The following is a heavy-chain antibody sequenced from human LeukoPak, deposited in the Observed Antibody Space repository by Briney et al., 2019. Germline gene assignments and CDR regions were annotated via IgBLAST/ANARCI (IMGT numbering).Heavy chain of an antibody. CDR3: ARVAPAFDY. CDR2: INTNTGNP. Sequence: ASVKVSCQASGYTFTSYAMNWVRQAPGQGLEWMGWINTNTGNPTYAQDFIGRFVFSLDTSVSTAYLQISSLKAEDTAVYYCARVAPAFDYWGQGTLVTVSS. V-gene: IGHV7-4-1*02. CDR1: GYTFTSYA. J-gene: IGHJ4*02.